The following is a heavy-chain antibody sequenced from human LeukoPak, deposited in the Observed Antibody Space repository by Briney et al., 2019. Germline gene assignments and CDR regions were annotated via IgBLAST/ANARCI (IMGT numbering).Heavy chain of an antibody. CDR2: ISWNSGSI. CDR1: GFTFDDYA. Sequence: GGSLRLSCAASGFTFDDYAMHWVRQAPGKGLEWVSGISWNSGSIGYADSVKGRFTISRDNAKNSLYLQMNSLRAEDTALYYCANDKNQWVAAAGFDYWGQGTLVTVSS. D-gene: IGHD6-13*01. V-gene: IGHV3-9*01. J-gene: IGHJ4*02. CDR3: ANDKNQWVAAAGFDY.